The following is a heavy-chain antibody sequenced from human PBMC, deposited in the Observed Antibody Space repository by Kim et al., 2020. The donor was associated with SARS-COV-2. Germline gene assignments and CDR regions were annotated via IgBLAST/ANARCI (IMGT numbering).Heavy chain of an antibody. V-gene: IGHV4-31*03. CDR1: GGSISSGGYY. D-gene: IGHD3-16*02. CDR3: ARESSVQRDYDYVWGSYRRGEKENYYYAGMDV. Sequence: SETLSLTCTVSGGSISSGGYYWSWIRQHPGKGLEWIGYIYYSGSTYYNPSLKSRVTISVDTSKNQFSLKLSSVTAADTAVYYCARESSVQRDYDYVWGSYRRGEKENYYYAGMDVWGQGTTVTVSS. J-gene: IGHJ6*02. CDR2: IYYSGST.